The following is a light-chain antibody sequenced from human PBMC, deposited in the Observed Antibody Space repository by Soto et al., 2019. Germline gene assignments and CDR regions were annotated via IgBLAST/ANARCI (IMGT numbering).Light chain of an antibody. V-gene: IGLV1-44*01. CDR2: SDN. Sequence: QSVLTQPPSASGTPGHRVAISCSGASSNIGSTRANWYRQLPGTAPKLLIYSDNQRPSGVPDRFSGSKSGTSASLAISGLQSEDEADYYCAAWDNSLNGYVFGTGTKVTVL. CDR1: SSNIGSTR. J-gene: IGLJ1*01. CDR3: AAWDNSLNGYV.